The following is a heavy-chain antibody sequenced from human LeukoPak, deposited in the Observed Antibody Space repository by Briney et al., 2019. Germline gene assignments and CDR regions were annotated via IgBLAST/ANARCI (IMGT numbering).Heavy chain of an antibody. Sequence: SETLSLTCTVSGGSISSSSYYWGWLRQPPGTGLEWIGSMYYSGSTYYNPSLKSRVTISVDTSKNQFSLKLSSVTAADTAVYYCARHLTRYGIGYGWDPNWFDPWGQGTLVTVSS. CDR1: GGSISSSSYY. CDR3: ARHLTRYGIGYGWDPNWFDP. J-gene: IGHJ5*02. V-gene: IGHV4-39*01. CDR2: MYYSGST. D-gene: IGHD5-18*01.